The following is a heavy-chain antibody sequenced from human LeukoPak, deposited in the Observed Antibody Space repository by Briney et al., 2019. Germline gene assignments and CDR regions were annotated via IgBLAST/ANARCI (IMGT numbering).Heavy chain of an antibody. CDR1: GYTLTELS. J-gene: IGHJ4*02. D-gene: IGHD6-19*01. CDR3: ATTEAYGWTTLLYYFDY. CDR2: FDPEDGET. Sequence: ASVKVSCKVSGYTLTELSMHWVRQAPGKGLEWMGGFDPEDGETIYAQKFQGRVTMTEDTSTDAAYMELSSLRSEDTAVYYCATTEAYGWTTLLYYFDYWGQGTLVTVSS. V-gene: IGHV1-24*01.